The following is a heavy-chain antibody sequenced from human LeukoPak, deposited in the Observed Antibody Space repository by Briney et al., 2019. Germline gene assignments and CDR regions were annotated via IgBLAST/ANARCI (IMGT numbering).Heavy chain of an antibody. CDR2: IYYSGST. CDR1: GGSISSYY. J-gene: IGHJ4*02. V-gene: IGHV4-59*01. CDR3: ARIGHEDYYFDY. Sequence: SETLSLTCTVSGGSISSYYWSWIRQPPGKGLEWIGYIYYSGSTNYHPSLKSRVTISVDTSKNQFSLKLGSVTAADTAVYYCARIGHEDYYFDYWGQGTLVTVSS.